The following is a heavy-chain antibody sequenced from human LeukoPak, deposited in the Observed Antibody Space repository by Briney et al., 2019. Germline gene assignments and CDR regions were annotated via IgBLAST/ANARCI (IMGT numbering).Heavy chain of an antibody. Sequence: GRSLRLSCAASGFTFSSYGMHWVRQAPGKGLEWVAVISYDGSNKYYADSVKGRFTISRDNSKNTLYLQMNSLRAEDTAVYYCAKDNDPSEGTQLWPSGWFDPWGQGTLVTVSS. V-gene: IGHV3-30*18. CDR2: ISYDGSNK. D-gene: IGHD5-18*01. CDR3: AKDNDPSEGTQLWPSGWFDP. CDR1: GFTFSSYG. J-gene: IGHJ5*02.